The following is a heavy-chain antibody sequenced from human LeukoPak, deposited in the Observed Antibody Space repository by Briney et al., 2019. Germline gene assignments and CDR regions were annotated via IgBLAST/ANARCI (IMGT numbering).Heavy chain of an antibody. Sequence: SSETLSLTCTVSGGSISRYYWSWIPRPPGKGLEWIGYVSYSGSTNYNPSLKSRVTISVDTSKNQFYLKLSSVTAADTAVYYCARDGAVTGRSGADVWGQGTTVTVSS. J-gene: IGHJ6*02. CDR3: ARDGAVTGRSGADV. CDR1: GGSISRYY. D-gene: IGHD1-14*01. V-gene: IGHV4-59*01. CDR2: VSYSGST.